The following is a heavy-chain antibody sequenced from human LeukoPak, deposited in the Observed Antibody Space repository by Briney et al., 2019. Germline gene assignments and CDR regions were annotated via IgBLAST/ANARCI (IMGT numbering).Heavy chain of an antibody. CDR1: GYTFTSYG. D-gene: IGHD4-11*01. CDR2: ISAYNGNT. CDR3: ARGKTTVTTVLYYYYGMDV. Sequence: GASVKVSCKASGYTFTSYGISWVRQAPGQGLEWMGWISAYNGNTNYAQKLQGRVTMTTDTSTSTAYMELRSLRSDDTAVYYCARGKTTVTTVLYYYYGMDVWGQGTTVTVSS. J-gene: IGHJ6*02. V-gene: IGHV1-18*01.